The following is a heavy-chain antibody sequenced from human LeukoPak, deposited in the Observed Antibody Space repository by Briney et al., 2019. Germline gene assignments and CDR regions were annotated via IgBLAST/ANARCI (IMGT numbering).Heavy chain of an antibody. CDR1: GGSISTYY. D-gene: IGHD6-6*01. CDR3: AREGSMTARPFVSIDY. J-gene: IGHJ4*02. Sequence: PSETLSLTCTVSGGSISTYYWSWVRQPAGKGLEWIGRIHTSGSVDYNPSLKSRVTMSVGTSKKQFSLTLSSMTAADTAMYYCAREGSMTARPFVSIDYWGQGTLVTVSS. V-gene: IGHV4-4*07. CDR2: IHTSGSV.